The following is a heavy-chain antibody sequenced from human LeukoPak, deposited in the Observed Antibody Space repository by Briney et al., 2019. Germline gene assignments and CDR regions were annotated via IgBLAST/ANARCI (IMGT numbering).Heavy chain of an antibody. CDR2: ISSSSSYT. CDR3: ARETTSIAVAGFDY. J-gene: IGHJ4*02. Sequence: NSGGSLRLSCAASGFTFSDYYMSWIRQAPGKGLEWVSYISSSSSYTNYADSVKGRFTISRDNAKNSLYLQMNSLRAEDMAVYYCARETTSIAVAGFDYWGQGTLVTVSS. D-gene: IGHD6-19*01. V-gene: IGHV3-11*05. CDR1: GFTFSDYY.